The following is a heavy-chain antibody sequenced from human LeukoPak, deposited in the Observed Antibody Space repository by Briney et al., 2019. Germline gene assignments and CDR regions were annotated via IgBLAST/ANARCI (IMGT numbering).Heavy chain of an antibody. CDR3: ARDLAAADFDY. Sequence: GGSLRLSCAASGFTFSTYGMHWVRQAPGKGLEWVAVIWHDGTNKYYADSVKGRFTISRDNSKNTLYLQMNSLRAEDTAVYYCARDLAAADFDYWGQGTLVTVSS. D-gene: IGHD6-13*01. CDR1: GFTFSTYG. V-gene: IGHV3-33*01. CDR2: IWHDGTNK. J-gene: IGHJ4*02.